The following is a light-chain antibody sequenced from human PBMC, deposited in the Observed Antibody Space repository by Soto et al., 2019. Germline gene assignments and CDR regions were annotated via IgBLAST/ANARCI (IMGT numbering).Light chain of an antibody. J-gene: IGKJ3*01. CDR1: QSVSSY. Sequence: EIVLTQSPATLSLSPGERATLSCRASQSVSSYLAWYQQKPGQAPRLLIYDASNRATGIPARFSGSGSATDFTLTISSLEPEDFAVYDCQQRSNWPETFGPGTKVYIK. V-gene: IGKV3-11*01. CDR3: QQRSNWPET. CDR2: DAS.